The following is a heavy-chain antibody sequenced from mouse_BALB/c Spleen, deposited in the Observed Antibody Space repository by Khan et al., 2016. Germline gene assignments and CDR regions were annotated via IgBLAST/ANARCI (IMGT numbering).Heavy chain of an antibody. CDR2: INTYSGES. V-gene: IGHV9-3-1*01. CDR1: GYTFTNYG. Sequence: QSQLVQSGPELKKPGKTVKISCKASGYTFTNYGMNWVKQAPGKGLKWMGWINTYSGESTYADDFKGRFAFSLETSANTVYLQINNLTNEDTATYYCARYRYYYGSSRYFDVWGAGTTVTVSS. D-gene: IGHD1-1*01. CDR3: ARYRYYYGSSRYFDV. J-gene: IGHJ1*01.